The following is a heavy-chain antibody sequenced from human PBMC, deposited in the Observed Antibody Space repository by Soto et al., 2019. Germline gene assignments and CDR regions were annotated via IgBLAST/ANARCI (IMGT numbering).Heavy chain of an antibody. CDR3: ARLQAAVPHY. D-gene: IGHD6-13*01. CDR1: GDSISGSPYF. J-gene: IGHJ4*02. CDR2: IFYDGNT. V-gene: IGHV4-39*01. Sequence: QVQLQESGPGLVMPSETLSLTCTVSGDSISGSPYFWGWIRQPPGKRLEWIGSIFYDGNTVYTPYLKSRITISVDTSTHPFSPKLTSVAAADTAIYFCARLQAAVPHYWGQGILVTVSS.